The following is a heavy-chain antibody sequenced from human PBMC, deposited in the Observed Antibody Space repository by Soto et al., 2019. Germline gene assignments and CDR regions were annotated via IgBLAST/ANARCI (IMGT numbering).Heavy chain of an antibody. Sequence: SLRLSCAASGFTFSSYWMSWVRQAPGKGLEWVANIKQDGSEKYYVDSVKGRFTISRDNSKNTLYLQMNSLRAEDTAVYYCARATSKGQGAYDIWGQGTMVTVS. CDR1: GFTFSSYW. V-gene: IGHV3-7*01. CDR3: ARATSKGQGAYDI. J-gene: IGHJ3*02. CDR2: IKQDGSEK.